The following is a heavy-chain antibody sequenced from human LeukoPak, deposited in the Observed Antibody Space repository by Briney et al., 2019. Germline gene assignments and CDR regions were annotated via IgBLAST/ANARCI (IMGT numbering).Heavy chain of an antibody. D-gene: IGHD3-3*01. CDR2: IYHSGST. V-gene: IGHV4-38-2*02. J-gene: IGHJ4*02. Sequence: SETLSLTCTVSGYSISSGYYWGWIRQPPGKGLEWIGSIYHSGSTYYNPSLKSRVTISVETSKNQFSLKLSSVTAADTAVYYCARGVHPGVRFLEWFLGGPFDYGGQGTLVTVSS. CDR3: ARGVHPGVRFLEWFLGGPFDY. CDR1: GYSISSGYY.